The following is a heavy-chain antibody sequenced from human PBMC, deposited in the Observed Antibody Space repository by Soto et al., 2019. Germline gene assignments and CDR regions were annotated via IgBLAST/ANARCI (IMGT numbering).Heavy chain of an antibody. CDR3: AAVGYCFTTSCPPKSDYHYGMDV. Sequence: GGSLRPSCEASGFTFSDYHLSWIRQAPGKGLECVSYISRSGSTIYYADSVKGRFTISRDNAKNSLYLQMNSLRADDTAVYYCAAVGYCFTTSCPPKSDYHYGMDVWGQGTAVTVSS. J-gene: IGHJ6*02. CDR1: GFTFSDYH. V-gene: IGHV3-11*01. CDR2: ISRSGSTI. D-gene: IGHD2-2*01.